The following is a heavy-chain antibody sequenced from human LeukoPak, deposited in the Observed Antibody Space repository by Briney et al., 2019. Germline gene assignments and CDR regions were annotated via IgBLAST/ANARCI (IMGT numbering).Heavy chain of an antibody. Sequence: SETLSLTCTVSGGSISSGSYYWSWIRQPAGKGLEWIGRIYTSGSTNYNPSLKSRVTISVDTSKNQFSLKLSSVTAADTAVYYCARELYDSSGHYLYLDYWGQGTLVTVSS. V-gene: IGHV4-61*02. CDR1: GGSISSGSYY. CDR3: ARELYDSSGHYLYLDY. J-gene: IGHJ4*02. CDR2: IYTSGST. D-gene: IGHD3-22*01.